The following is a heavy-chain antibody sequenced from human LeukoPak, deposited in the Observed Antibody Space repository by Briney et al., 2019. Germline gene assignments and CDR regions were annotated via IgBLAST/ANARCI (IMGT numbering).Heavy chain of an antibody. CDR1: GYSFTNW. J-gene: IGHJ4*02. Sequence: GESLKISCKGSGYSFTNWIGWVRQMPGKGLEWMGIIYSGDSHTKYSPSFQGRVTISADNSISTAYLQWSSLEASDTAMYYCASARHGDYVWDYWGQGTLVTVSS. CDR2: IYSGDSHT. CDR3: ASARHGDYVWDY. V-gene: IGHV5-51*01. D-gene: IGHD4-17*01.